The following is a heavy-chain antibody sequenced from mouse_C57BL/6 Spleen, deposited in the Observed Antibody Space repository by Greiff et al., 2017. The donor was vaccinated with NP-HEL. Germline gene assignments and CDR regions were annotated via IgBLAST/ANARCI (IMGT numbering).Heavy chain of an antibody. CDR1: GYTFTDYE. J-gene: IGHJ2*01. CDR2: IDTETGGT. V-gene: IGHV1-15*01. CDR3: TRRGGYYFDY. Sequence: VQLQQSGAELVRPGASVTLSCKASGYTFTDYEMHWVKQTPVHGLEWIGAIDTETGGTAYHQKVKGKAILTADKSSSTAYMELRSLTSEDSAVYYCTRRGGYYFDYWGQGTTLTVSS.